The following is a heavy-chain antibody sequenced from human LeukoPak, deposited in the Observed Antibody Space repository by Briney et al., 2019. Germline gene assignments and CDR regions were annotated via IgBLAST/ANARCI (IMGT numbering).Heavy chain of an antibody. D-gene: IGHD5-12*01. CDR2: ISSSSSYI. CDR3: ARGPSGYHNT. V-gene: IGHV3-21*01. J-gene: IGHJ4*02. Sequence: PGGSLRLSCAASGFTFSSYSMNWVRQAPGKGLEWVSSISSSSSYIYYADSVKGRFTISRDNSKNTLYLQMNSLRAKDTAVYYCARGPSGYHNTGGQGTLVTVSS. CDR1: GFTFSSYS.